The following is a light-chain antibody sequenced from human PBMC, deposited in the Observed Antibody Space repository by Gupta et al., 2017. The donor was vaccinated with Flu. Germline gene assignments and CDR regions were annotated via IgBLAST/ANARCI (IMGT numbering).Light chain of an antibody. CDR3: QQRANWPPT. V-gene: IGKV3-11*01. CDR2: DVS. J-gene: IGKJ5*01. Sequence: EIVLTQSPATLSLSPGESASLSCRASQSVSSYLAWYQQKPGQAPRLLIYDVSNRATGIPARFSGSGSGTELTLTISSLEPEDFAVYYCQQRANWPPTFGQGTRLEIK. CDR1: QSVSSY.